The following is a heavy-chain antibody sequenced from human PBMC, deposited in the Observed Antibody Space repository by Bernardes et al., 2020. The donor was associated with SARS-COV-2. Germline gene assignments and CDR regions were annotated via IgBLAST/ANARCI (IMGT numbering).Heavy chain of an antibody. D-gene: IGHD5-12*01. Sequence: GGSLRLSCAASGFTFSSYDMHWVRQATGKGLEWVSAIGTAGDTYYPGSVKGRFTISRENAKNSLYLQMNSLRAGDTAVYYCARAVPSGYDSYYYYYGMDVWSQGTTVTVSS. J-gene: IGHJ6*02. CDR2: IGTAGDT. CDR3: ARAVPSGYDSYYYYYGMDV. V-gene: IGHV3-13*01. CDR1: GFTFSSYD.